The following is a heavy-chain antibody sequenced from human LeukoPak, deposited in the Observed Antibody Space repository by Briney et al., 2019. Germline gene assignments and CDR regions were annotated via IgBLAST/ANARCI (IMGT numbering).Heavy chain of an antibody. D-gene: IGHD4-23*01. CDR2: ISAYNGNT. J-gene: IGHJ3*02. V-gene: IGHV1-18*01. Sequence: GASVKVSCKASGYTFTSYGISWVRQAPGQELEWMGWISAYNGNTNYAQKLQGRVTMTTDTSTSTAYMELRSLRSDDTAVYYCARAGTPYDYGGPRDAFDIWGQGTMVTVSS. CDR3: ARAGTPYDYGGPRDAFDI. CDR1: GYTFTSYG.